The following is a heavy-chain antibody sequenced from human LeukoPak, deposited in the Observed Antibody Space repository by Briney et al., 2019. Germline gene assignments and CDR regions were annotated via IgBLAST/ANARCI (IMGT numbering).Heavy chain of an antibody. V-gene: IGHV4-4*09. CDR2: IYTSGST. Sequence: SETLSLTCTVSGGSISSYYWSWIRQPPGKGLEWIGYIYTSGSTNYNPSLKSRVTISVDTSKNQFSLKLSSETAADTAVYYCARRGSSSRFNWFDPWGQGTLVTVSS. CDR1: GGSISSYY. CDR3: ARRGSSSRFNWFDP. J-gene: IGHJ5*02. D-gene: IGHD6-6*01.